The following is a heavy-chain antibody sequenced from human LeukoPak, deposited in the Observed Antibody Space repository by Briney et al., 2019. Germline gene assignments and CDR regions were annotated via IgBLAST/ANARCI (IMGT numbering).Heavy chain of an antibody. Sequence: PGRSLRLSCAASGFTFSTYGMHWVRQAPGKGLEWVAVIWYDGSNKYYADSVKGRFTISRDNSKNTLYLQMNSLRAEDTAMYYCARFAGYSSSWPLDYWGQGTLVTVSS. V-gene: IGHV3-33*01. CDR1: GFTFSTYG. CDR2: IWYDGSNK. D-gene: IGHD6-13*01. CDR3: ARFAGYSSSWPLDY. J-gene: IGHJ4*02.